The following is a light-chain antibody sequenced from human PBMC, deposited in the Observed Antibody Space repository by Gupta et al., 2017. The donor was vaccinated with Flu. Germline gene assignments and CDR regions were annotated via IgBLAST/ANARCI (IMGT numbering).Light chain of an antibody. CDR3: QSDDRYRTAWV. CDR2: GNT. J-gene: IGLJ3*02. Sequence: RSTIGSGCDVHWYQQLPATAPKLLIYGNTNRPSGVPDRFSGSKSGTSASLTITGLQGEDEADYYCQSDDRYRTAWVFGGGTKLTVL. V-gene: IGLV1-40*01. CDR1: RSTIGSGCD.